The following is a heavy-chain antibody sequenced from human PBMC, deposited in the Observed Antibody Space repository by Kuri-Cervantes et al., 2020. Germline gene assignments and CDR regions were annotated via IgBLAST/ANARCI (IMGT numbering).Heavy chain of an antibody. CDR3: ARALLRFLEWLLYRCAFDI. J-gene: IGHJ3*02. CDR1: GFTFDDYA. Sequence: SLKISCAASGFTFDDYAMHWVRQAPGKGLEWVSGISWNSGSIGYADSVKGRFTISRDNAKNSLYLQMNSLRAGDTAVYYCARALLRFLEWLLYRCAFDIWGQGTMVTVSS. V-gene: IGHV3-9*01. D-gene: IGHD3-3*01. CDR2: ISWNSGSI.